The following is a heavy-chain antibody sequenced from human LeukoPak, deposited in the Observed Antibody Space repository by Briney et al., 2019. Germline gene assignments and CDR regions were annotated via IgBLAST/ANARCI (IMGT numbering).Heavy chain of an antibody. J-gene: IGHJ4*02. V-gene: IGHV3-30*04. CDR1: GFIFSSYA. CDR2: ISYDGSNK. D-gene: IGHD5-12*01. CDR3: ARSSWEDIVATITFEY. Sequence: GGSLRLSCAASGFIFSSYAMHWVRQAPGKGLEWVAIISYDGSNKYYADSVKGRFTISRDESKNTVYLQMNSLRPEDTAVYYCARSSWEDIVATITFEYWGQGILVTASS.